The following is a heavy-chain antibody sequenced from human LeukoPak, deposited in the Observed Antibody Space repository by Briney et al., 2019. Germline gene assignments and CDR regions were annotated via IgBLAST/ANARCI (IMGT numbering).Heavy chain of an antibody. V-gene: IGHV1-46*01. D-gene: IGHD1-26*01. CDR2: INPSGGST. CDR1: GYTFTSYY. Sequence: GASVKVSCKASGYTFTSYYMHWVRQAPGQGLEWMGIINPSGGSTSYAQKFQGRVTMTRDTSTSTVYMELSSLRSEDTAVYYCARDWRAPTSGIYTLDYWGQGTLVTVSS. CDR3: ARDWRAPTSGIYTLDY. J-gene: IGHJ4*02.